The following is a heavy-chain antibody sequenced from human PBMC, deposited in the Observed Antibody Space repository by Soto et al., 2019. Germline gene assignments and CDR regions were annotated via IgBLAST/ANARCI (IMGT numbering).Heavy chain of an antibody. V-gene: IGHV3-33*01. Sequence: QVQLVESGGGVVQPGRSLRLSCAASGFTFSSYGMHWVRQAPGKGLEWVAVIWYDGSNKYYADSVKGRFTISRDNSKNTLYLQMNSLRAEDTAVYYCARDLTAADGTTSDYWGQGTLVTVSS. CDR3: ARDLTAADGTTSDY. J-gene: IGHJ4*02. D-gene: IGHD6-13*01. CDR2: IWYDGSNK. CDR1: GFTFSSYG.